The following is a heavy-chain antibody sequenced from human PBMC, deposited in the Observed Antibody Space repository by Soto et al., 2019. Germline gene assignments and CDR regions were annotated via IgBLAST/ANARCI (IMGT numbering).Heavy chain of an antibody. CDR3: ARGKAYCGGDCSNYYYYGMDV. CDR1: GYTFTGYY. CDR2: INPNSGGT. D-gene: IGHD2-21*02. Sequence: GASVKVSCKASGYTFTGYYMHWVRQAPGQGLEWMGWINPNSGGTNYAQKFQGWVTMTRDTSISTAYMELSRLRSDDTAVYYCARGKAYCGGDCSNYYYYGMDVWGQGTTVTVSS. V-gene: IGHV1-2*04. J-gene: IGHJ6*02.